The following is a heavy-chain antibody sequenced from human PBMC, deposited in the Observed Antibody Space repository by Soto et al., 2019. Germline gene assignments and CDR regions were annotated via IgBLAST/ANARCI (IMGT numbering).Heavy chain of an antibody. J-gene: IGHJ3*02. Sequence: TGGSLRLSCVASGFTFRSFGMHWVRQAPGKGLEWVATISHDGNKEYYSDSVKGRFTVSRDNSRDTIYLEMNSVRADDTAVYYCAKDMGPSPRPPDSLDIWGQGTVVTVSS. D-gene: IGHD3-10*01. CDR3: AKDMGPSPRPPDSLDI. V-gene: IGHV3-30*18. CDR1: GFTFRSFG. CDR2: ISHDGNKE.